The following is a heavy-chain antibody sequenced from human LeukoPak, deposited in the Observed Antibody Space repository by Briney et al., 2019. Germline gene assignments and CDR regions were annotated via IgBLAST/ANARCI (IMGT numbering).Heavy chain of an antibody. D-gene: IGHD3-22*01. CDR3: AKDGNYYDSSGYYFYFQH. Sequence: GGSLRLSCAASGFTFSSYAMSWVRQAPGKGLEWVSAISGSSGSTYYADSVKGRFTISRDNSKNTLYLQMNSLRAEDTAVYYCAKDGNYYDSSGYYFYFQHWGQGTLVTVSS. V-gene: IGHV3-23*01. J-gene: IGHJ1*01. CDR2: ISGSSGST. CDR1: GFTFSSYA.